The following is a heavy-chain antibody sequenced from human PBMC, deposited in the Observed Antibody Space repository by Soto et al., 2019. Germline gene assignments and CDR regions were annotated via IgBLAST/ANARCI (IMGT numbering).Heavy chain of an antibody. D-gene: IGHD2-15*01. J-gene: IGHJ6*02. CDR3: AKGVYCSGGSCYYLFKDYYYGMDV. V-gene: IGHV3-23*01. CDR1: GFTFSSYA. Sequence: GGSLRLSCAASGFTFSSYAMSWVRQAPGKGLEWVSAISGSGGSTYYADSVKGRFTISRDNSKNTLYLQMNSLRAEDTAVYYCAKGVYCSGGSCYYLFKDYYYGMDVWGQGTTVTVSS. CDR2: ISGSGGST.